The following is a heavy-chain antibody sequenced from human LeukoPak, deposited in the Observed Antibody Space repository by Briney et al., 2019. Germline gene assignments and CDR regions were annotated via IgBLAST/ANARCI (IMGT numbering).Heavy chain of an antibody. Sequence: SETLSLTCSVSDGSIYSYNWSWIRQRPGKGLEWIGYIHSSGATHYNPSLKSRATTSLATTNNHFTLKLSFVAAAATAVYYCTRVGSYSDHWGQRTLVTVSS. D-gene: IGHD1-26*01. CDR3: TRVGSYSDH. CDR1: DGSIYSYN. V-gene: IGHV4-4*09. CDR2: IHSSGAT. J-gene: IGHJ5*02.